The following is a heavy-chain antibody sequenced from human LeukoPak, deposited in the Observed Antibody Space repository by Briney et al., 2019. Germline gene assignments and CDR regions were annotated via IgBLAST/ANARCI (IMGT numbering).Heavy chain of an antibody. Sequence: SQTLSLTCTVSGGSISSGGYYWSWIRQPPGKGLEWIGYIYHSGSTNYNPSLKSRVTISVDKSKNQFSLKLSSVTAADTAVYYCARAVAGSEEYFQHWGQGTLVTVSS. J-gene: IGHJ1*01. V-gene: IGHV4-30-2*01. CDR1: GGSISSGGYY. CDR2: IYHSGST. CDR3: ARAVAGSEEYFQH. D-gene: IGHD6-19*01.